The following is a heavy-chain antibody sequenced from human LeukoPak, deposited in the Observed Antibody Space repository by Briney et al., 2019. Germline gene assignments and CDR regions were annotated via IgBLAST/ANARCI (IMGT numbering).Heavy chain of an antibody. CDR3: ARDRYGDGFAHFDY. Sequence: ASVTVSFKSSGYTFTAYAMHWVRQAPGQGRAWMGWITPSDGANYAQKFQGRVTMTRDTSMSTAYMDLNRLTSDDTAVYFCARDRYGDGFAHFDYWGQGTLVTVSS. CDR1: GYTFTAYA. CDR2: ITPSDGA. D-gene: IGHD5-24*01. J-gene: IGHJ4*02. V-gene: IGHV1-2*02.